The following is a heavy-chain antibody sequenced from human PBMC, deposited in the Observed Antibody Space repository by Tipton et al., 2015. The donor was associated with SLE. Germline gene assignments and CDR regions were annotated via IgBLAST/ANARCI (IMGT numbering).Heavy chain of an antibody. CDR1: GFTFGDYA. V-gene: IGHV3-49*04. J-gene: IGHJ4*02. D-gene: IGHD3-3*01. Sequence: SLRLSCTGSGFTFGDYAMSWVRQAPGKGLEWVGFIRSKPYGGTTEYAASLKGRLVISRDDSKSIAYLEMNNLQAENTAVYFCTRFDYDFWSGYFSDHWGQGTLVTVSS. CDR2: IRSKPYGGTT. CDR3: TRFDYDFWSGYFSDH.